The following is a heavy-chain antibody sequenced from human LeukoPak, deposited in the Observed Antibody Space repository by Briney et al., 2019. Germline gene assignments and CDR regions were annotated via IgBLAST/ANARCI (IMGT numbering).Heavy chain of an antibody. Sequence: PGGSLRLSCAAPGFTVSAYSMGWVRQAPGKGLEWLSLIYSGDRTYHADSVKGRFTISRDNAKNSLYLQMNSLRAEDTAVYYCASSSAGFGEFGFWAFDIWGQGTMVTVSS. CDR2: IYSGDRT. CDR3: ASSSAGFGEFGFWAFDI. CDR1: GFTVSAYS. V-gene: IGHV3-53*01. D-gene: IGHD3-10*01. J-gene: IGHJ3*02.